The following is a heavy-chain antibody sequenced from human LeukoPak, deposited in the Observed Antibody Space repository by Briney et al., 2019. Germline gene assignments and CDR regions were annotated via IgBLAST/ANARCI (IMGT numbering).Heavy chain of an antibody. Sequence: GGSLRPSCAASGFTFSSYWMSWFRQAPGKGLEWVANMKEDGSERYYVDSVKGRFTISRDNAKNSLYLQMNSLRAEDTAVYYCARGYCSTSCFAGAFDIWGQGTMVTVSS. CDR1: GFTFSSYW. D-gene: IGHD2-2*01. CDR3: ARGYCSTSCFAGAFDI. V-gene: IGHV3-7*04. CDR2: MKEDGSER. J-gene: IGHJ3*02.